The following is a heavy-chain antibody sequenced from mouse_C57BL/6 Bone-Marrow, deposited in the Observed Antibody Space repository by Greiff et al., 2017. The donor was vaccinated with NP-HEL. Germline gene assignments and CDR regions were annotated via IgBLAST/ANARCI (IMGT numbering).Heavy chain of an antibody. V-gene: IGHV1-52*01. CDR2: IDPSDSET. CDR1: GYTFTSYW. Sequence: QVQLQQSGAELVRPGSSVKLSCKASGYTFTSYWMHWVKQRPIQGLEWIGNIDPSDSETHYNQKFKDKATLTVDKSSSTAYMQLSSLTSEDSAVYYCAREGFDYYGSSWYYFDYWGQGTTLTVSS. D-gene: IGHD1-1*01. J-gene: IGHJ2*01. CDR3: AREGFDYYGSSWYYFDY.